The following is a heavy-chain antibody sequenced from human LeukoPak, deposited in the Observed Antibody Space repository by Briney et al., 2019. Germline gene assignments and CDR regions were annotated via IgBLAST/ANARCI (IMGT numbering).Heavy chain of an antibody. Sequence: GGSLRLSCAASGFTFSSYWMTWVRQAPGKGLERVANIKQDGSEKYYVDSVKGRFTISRDNAKNSLYLQMSSLRAEDTAVYYCARDGRAGSGYYRKDDYWGQGTLVTVSS. CDR2: IKQDGSEK. D-gene: IGHD3-22*01. CDR3: ARDGRAGSGYYRKDDY. CDR1: GFTFSSYW. J-gene: IGHJ4*02. V-gene: IGHV3-7*01.